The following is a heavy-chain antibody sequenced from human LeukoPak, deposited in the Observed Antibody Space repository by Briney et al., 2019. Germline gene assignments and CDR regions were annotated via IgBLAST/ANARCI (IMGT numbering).Heavy chain of an antibody. J-gene: IGHJ4*02. CDR2: TRFDGSIK. CDR1: GFIFSDYG. CDR3: ARWGGTRQYYFDY. V-gene: IGHV3-33*01. D-gene: IGHD1-1*01. Sequence: PGGSLRLSCAVSGFIFSDYGFHWVRQAPGKGLEWEAVTRFDGSIKQYADSVKGRFTISRDDSKNTLYLQMNSLKSEDTAVYYCARWGGTRQYYFDYGGRGTLVTVSS.